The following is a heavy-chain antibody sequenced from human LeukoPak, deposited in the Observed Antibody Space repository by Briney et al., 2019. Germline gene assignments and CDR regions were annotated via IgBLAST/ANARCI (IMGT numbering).Heavy chain of an antibody. CDR3: ANEIRPNDY. J-gene: IGHJ4*02. V-gene: IGHV3-23*01. Sequence: GGSLRLSCAASGFTFSSYSMNWVRQAPGKGLEWVSAISISGDTTYYADAVKGRFTISRDNSKNTVYLQMNSLRAEDTAVYYCANEIRPNDYWGQGTLVTVSS. CDR1: GFTFSSYS. CDR2: ISISGDTT. D-gene: IGHD4-17*01.